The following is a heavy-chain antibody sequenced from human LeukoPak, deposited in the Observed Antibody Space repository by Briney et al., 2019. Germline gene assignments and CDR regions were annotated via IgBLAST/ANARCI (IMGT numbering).Heavy chain of an antibody. Sequence: GRSLRLSCAASGFTFSSYGMHWVRQAPGKGLEWVAVIWYDGSNKYYADSVKGRFTISRDNSKNTLYLQMNSLRAEDTAVYYCARPRSRYCGGDCGAFDIWGQGTMVTVSS. CDR3: ARPRSRYCGGDCGAFDI. D-gene: IGHD2-21*01. V-gene: IGHV3-33*01. J-gene: IGHJ3*02. CDR2: IWYDGSNK. CDR1: GFTFSSYG.